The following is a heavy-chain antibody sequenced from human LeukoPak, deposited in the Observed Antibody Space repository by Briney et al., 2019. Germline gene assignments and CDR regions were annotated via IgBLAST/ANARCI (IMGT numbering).Heavy chain of an antibody. CDR2: TYYRSKWYN. Sequence: SQTLSLTCVISGDSVSSDSAAWNWIRQSPSRGLEWLGRTYYRSKWYNDYAVSVKSRITINPDTSKNQFSLQLTSVTAADTAVYFCARSPTKRVTEDYWGQGTLVTVSS. CDR1: GDSVSSDSAA. D-gene: IGHD5-18*01. CDR3: ARSPTKRVTEDY. V-gene: IGHV6-1*01. J-gene: IGHJ4*02.